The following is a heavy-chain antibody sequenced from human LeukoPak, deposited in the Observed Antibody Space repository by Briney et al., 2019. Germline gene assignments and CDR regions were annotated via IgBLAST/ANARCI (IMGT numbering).Heavy chain of an antibody. CDR2: IKEDGSEK. D-gene: IGHD3-22*01. J-gene: IGHJ4*02. CDR3: ASVRYDSSGYYYY. V-gene: IGHV3-7*01. CDR1: GFTFSNYW. Sequence: GGSLRLSCAASGFTFSNYWMSWVRQAPGKGLEWVANIKEDGSEKYYVDSVKGRFTISRDNAENSLYLQMNNLRAEDTAVFYCASVRYDSSGYYYYWGQGTLVTVSS.